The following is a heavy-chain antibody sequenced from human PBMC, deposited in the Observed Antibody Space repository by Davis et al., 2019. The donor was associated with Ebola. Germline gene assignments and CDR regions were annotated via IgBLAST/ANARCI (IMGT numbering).Heavy chain of an antibody. J-gene: IGHJ4*02. V-gene: IGHV4-31*03. CDR1: GGSISSGGYY. Sequence: PSETLSLTCTVSGGSISSGGYYWSWIRQHPGKGLEWIGYIYSSGSTYYNPSLKSRVTISVDTSKNQFSLKLSSVTAADTAVYYCASPSRGWLQSCYFDYWGQGTLVTVSS. CDR2: IYSSGST. D-gene: IGHD5-24*01. CDR3: ASPSRGWLQSCYFDY.